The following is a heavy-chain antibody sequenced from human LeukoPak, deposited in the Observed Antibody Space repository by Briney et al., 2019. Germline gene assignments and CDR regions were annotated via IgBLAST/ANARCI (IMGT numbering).Heavy chain of an antibody. V-gene: IGHV3-7*01. CDR2: IKQDGSEK. J-gene: IGHJ4*02. CDR3: AREGSSSSGGGFDY. CDR1: GFPLSSYD. Sequence: PGGSLRLSCAVSGFPLSSYDMSWVRQAPGKGLEWVANIKQDGSEKYYVDSVKGRFTISRDNAKNSLYLQMNSLRAEDTAVYYCAREGSSSSGGGFDYWGQGTLVTVSS. D-gene: IGHD6-6*01.